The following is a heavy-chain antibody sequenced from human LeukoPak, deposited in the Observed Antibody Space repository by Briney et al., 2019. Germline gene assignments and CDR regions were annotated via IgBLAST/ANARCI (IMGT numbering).Heavy chain of an antibody. D-gene: IGHD5-18*01. CDR2: ISSSSSYI. CDR3: ARVVIVDTAMVDY. J-gene: IGHJ4*02. CDR1: GFTFSSYS. Sequence: GGSLRLSCAASGFTFSSYSMNWARQAPGKGLEWVSSISSSSSYIYYADSVKGRFTISRDNAKNSLYLQMNSLRAEDTAVYYCARVVIVDTAMVDYWGQGTLVTVSS. V-gene: IGHV3-21*01.